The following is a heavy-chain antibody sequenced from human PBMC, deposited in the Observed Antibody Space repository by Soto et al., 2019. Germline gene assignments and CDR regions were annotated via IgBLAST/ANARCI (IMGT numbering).Heavy chain of an antibody. CDR1: GFTFSSYA. CDR3: ARARVLWFGEVY. D-gene: IGHD3-10*01. V-gene: IGHV3-30-3*01. J-gene: IGHJ4*02. CDR2: ISYDGSNK. Sequence: QVQLVESGGGVVQPGRSLRLSCAASGFTFSSYAMHWVRQAPGKGLEWVAVISYDGSNKYYADSVKGRFTISRDNSKNTLYLQMNSLRAEDTAVYYCARARVLWFGEVYWRQGALVTVSS.